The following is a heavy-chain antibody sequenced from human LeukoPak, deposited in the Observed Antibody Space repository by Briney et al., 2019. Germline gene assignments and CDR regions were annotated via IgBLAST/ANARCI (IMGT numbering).Heavy chain of an antibody. J-gene: IGHJ3*02. V-gene: IGHV1-69*05. CDR2: IIPIFGTA. CDR1: GGTFSSYA. CDR3: ARLAPPLRLRDFWSGYPDI. Sequence: GASVKVSCKASGGTFSSYAISWVRQAPGQGLEWMGGIIPIFGTANYAQKFQGRVTITTDESTSTAYMELSSLRSEDTAVYYCARLAPPLRLRDFWSGYPDIWGQGTMVTVSS. D-gene: IGHD3-3*01.